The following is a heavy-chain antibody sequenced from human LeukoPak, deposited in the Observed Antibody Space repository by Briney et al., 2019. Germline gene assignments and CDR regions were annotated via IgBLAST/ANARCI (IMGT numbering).Heavy chain of an antibody. Sequence: PGETLSLTCTVSGFPISSYYWIWLRQPTGKGLEWIWRIYTSGSTNYNPSLKSRVTMSVDTSKKQFSLMLSSVTAADTAVYYGARDDRCSAGGWFDPWGQGTLVTVSS. V-gene: IGHV4-4*07. D-gene: IGHD2-15*01. CDR1: GFPISSYY. J-gene: IGHJ5*02. CDR3: ARDDRCSAGGWFDP. CDR2: IYTSGST.